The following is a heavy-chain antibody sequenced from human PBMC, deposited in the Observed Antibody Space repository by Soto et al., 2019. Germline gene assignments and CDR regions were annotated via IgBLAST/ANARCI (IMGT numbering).Heavy chain of an antibody. D-gene: IGHD1-20*01. CDR1: GGTFSSYA. Sequence: QVQLVQSGAEVKKPGSSVKVSCKASGGTFSSYAISWVRQAPGQGLEWMGGISAYNGNTNYAQKLQGRVTMTTDTSTSTAYMELRSLRSDDTAVYYCARDRRYNWKYAFDIWGQGTMVTVSS. V-gene: IGHV1-18*01. CDR3: ARDRRYNWKYAFDI. J-gene: IGHJ3*02. CDR2: ISAYNGNT.